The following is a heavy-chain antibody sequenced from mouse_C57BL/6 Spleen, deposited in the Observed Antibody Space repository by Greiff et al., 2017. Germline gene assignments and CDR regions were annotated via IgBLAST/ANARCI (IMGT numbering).Heavy chain of an antibody. Sequence: ESGPELVKPGASVKISCKASGYAFSSSWMNWVKQRPGKGLEWIGRIYPGDGDTNYNGKFKGKATLTADKSSCTAYMQLSSLTSEDSAVYFCAEGLISWGQGTTLTVSS. D-gene: IGHD1-1*01. CDR3: AEGLIS. V-gene: IGHV1-82*01. CDR2: IYPGDGDT. J-gene: IGHJ2*01. CDR1: GYAFSSSW.